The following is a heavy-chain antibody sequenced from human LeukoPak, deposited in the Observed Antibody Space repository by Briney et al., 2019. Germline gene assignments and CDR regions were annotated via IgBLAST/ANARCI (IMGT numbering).Heavy chain of an antibody. D-gene: IGHD5-24*01. V-gene: IGHV3-9*01. CDR2: ITWNCGSI. CDR1: GFTFDDYA. CDR3: ARDIGSGYNLGCWFDP. Sequence: GGSLRLSCAASGFTFDDYAMHWVRQAPGKGLEWVSGITWNCGSIAYADSVKGRFTISRDNAKNSLYLQMNSLRAEDTAVYYCARDIGSGYNLGCWFDPWGQGTLVTVSS. J-gene: IGHJ5*02.